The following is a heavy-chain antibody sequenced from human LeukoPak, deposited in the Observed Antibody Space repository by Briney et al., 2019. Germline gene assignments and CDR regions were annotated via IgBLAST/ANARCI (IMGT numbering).Heavy chain of an antibody. CDR3: TTGGSVIVAGTRAFDI. D-gene: IGHD5-12*01. CDR2: IKSEIDGGAT. J-gene: IGHJ3*02. CDR1: GFTFSNTW. V-gene: IGHV3-15*07. Sequence: GGSLRLSCAASGFTFSNTWMNWVRQAPGKGLEWVGRIKSEIDGGATDYAAPVQGRFTISRDDSQATLYLQMNSLKTEDTAVYYCTTGGSVIVAGTRAFDIWGQGTMVTVSS.